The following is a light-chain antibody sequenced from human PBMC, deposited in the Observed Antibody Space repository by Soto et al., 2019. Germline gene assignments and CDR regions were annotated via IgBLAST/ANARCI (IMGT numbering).Light chain of an antibody. CDR2: EVS. V-gene: IGLV2-14*01. J-gene: IGLJ1*01. CDR3: SSYTSSSTLYV. Sequence: QSVLTQPASVSGSPGQSITISCAGTSSDIGGYNYVSWYQRHPGKAPKVMIYEVSNRPSGVSNRFSGSKSGNTASLTISGLQAEDEADYYCSSYTSSSTLYVFGTGTKLTVL. CDR1: SSDIGGYNY.